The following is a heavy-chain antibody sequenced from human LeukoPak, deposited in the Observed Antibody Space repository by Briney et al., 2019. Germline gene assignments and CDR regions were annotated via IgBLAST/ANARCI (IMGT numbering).Heavy chain of an antibody. CDR1: GYSFTSYW. J-gene: IGHJ4*02. CDR2: IYPGDPDT. Sequence: GESLKISCKGSGYSFTSYWIGWVRQMPGKGLEWMGIIYPGDPDTRYSPSFQGQVTISADKSITTAYLQWGSLEASDTAMYYCARTDSSGYRFDSWGQGTLVTVSS. CDR3: ARTDSSGYRFDS. V-gene: IGHV5-51*01. D-gene: IGHD3-22*01.